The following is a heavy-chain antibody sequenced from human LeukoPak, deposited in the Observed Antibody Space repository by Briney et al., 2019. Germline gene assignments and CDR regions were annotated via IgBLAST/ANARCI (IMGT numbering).Heavy chain of an antibody. V-gene: IGHV4-34*01. J-gene: IGHJ4*02. Sequence: SETLSLTCAVYGGSFSGYYWSWIRQPPGKGLEWIGEINHSGSTNYNPSLKSRVTISIDKSKNQFSLKLSSVPAADTAVYYCVRVTTGKYFDYWGQGTLVTVSS. CDR2: INHSGST. CDR1: GGSFSGYY. CDR3: VRVTTGKYFDY. D-gene: IGHD4-17*01.